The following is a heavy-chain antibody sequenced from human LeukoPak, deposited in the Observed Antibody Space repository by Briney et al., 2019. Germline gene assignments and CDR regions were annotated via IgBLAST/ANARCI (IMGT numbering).Heavy chain of an antibody. CDR2: ISDSGGRT. J-gene: IGHJ4*02. CDR1: GITLSNYG. CDR3: AKRGVVIRGFLVGFHKEAYYYDS. V-gene: IGHV3-23*01. D-gene: IGHD3-10*01. Sequence: PGGSLRLSCAVSGITLSNYGMSWVRQAPGKGLEWVAGISDSGGRTNYADSVKGRFTISRDNPKNTLSLQMNSLRTKDTAVYFCAKRGVVIRGFLVGFHKEAYYYDSWGQGALVTVPS.